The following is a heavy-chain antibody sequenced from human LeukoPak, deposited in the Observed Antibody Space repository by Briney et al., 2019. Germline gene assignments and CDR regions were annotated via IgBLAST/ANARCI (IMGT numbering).Heavy chain of an antibody. Sequence: GASVKVSCKASGYTFTGYYMHWVRQAPGQGLEWMGIINPSGGSTSYAQKFQGRVTMTRDTSTSTVYMELSSLRSEDTAVYYCARGSHLLTGYSAFDIWGQGTMVTVSS. CDR2: INPSGGST. CDR1: GYTFTGYY. D-gene: IGHD3-9*01. CDR3: ARGSHLLTGYSAFDI. J-gene: IGHJ3*02. V-gene: IGHV1-46*03.